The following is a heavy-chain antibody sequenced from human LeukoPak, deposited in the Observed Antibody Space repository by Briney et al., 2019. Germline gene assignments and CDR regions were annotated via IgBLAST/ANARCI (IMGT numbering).Heavy chain of an antibody. CDR2: INHSGST. D-gene: IGHD3-9*01. V-gene: IGHV4-34*01. J-gene: IGHJ4*02. CDR3: ARLAPGYNHFDY. CDR1: GGSFSGYY. Sequence: SETLSLTCAVYGGSFSGYYWSWIRQPPGKGLEWIGEINHSGSTNYNPSLKSRVTISVDTSKNQFSLKLSSVTAADTAVYYCARLAPGYNHFDYWGQGTLVTVSS.